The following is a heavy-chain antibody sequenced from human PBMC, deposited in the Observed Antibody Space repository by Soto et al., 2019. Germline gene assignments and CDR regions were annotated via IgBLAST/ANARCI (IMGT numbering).Heavy chain of an antibody. J-gene: IGHJ5*02. CDR3: ASTAYCGGDCYSLWFDP. CDR1: GGSISSGGYY. V-gene: IGHV4-31*03. CDR2: IYYSGST. Sequence: SETLSLTCTVSGGSISSGGYYWSWIRQDPGKGLEWIGYIYYSGSTYYDPSLKSRVTISVDTSKNQFSLKLSSVTAADTAVYYCASTAYCGGDCYSLWFDPWGQGTLVTVSS. D-gene: IGHD2-21*02.